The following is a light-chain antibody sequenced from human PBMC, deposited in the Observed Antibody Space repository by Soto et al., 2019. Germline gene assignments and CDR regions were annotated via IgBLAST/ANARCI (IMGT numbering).Light chain of an antibody. V-gene: IGLV1-40*01. CDR1: SSNIGSFYD. CDR2: SDN. Sequence: QSVLTQPPSVSGAPGQRVTIHCTGSSSNIGSFYDVHWYQQLPGTVPKLLIYSDNNRPSGVPDRFSGSKSGTAASLAITGLQAEDEADYYCQSYDNSLNHVVFGGGTKVTVL. CDR3: QSYDNSLNHVV. J-gene: IGLJ2*01.